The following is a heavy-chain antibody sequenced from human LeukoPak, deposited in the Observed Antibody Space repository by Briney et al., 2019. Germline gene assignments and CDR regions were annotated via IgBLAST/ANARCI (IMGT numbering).Heavy chain of an antibody. CDR3: ATQLVIESGGMDV. V-gene: IGHV6-1*01. CDR1: GDSVSSNSAA. J-gene: IGHJ6*02. CDR2: TYYRSKWYH. Sequence: SQTLSLTCAISGDSVSSNSAAWNWIRQSPSRGLEWLGRTYYRSKWYHDYAVSVKSRITINPDTSKNQFPLQLNSVTPEDTAVYYCATQLVIESGGMDVWGQGTMVTVSS. D-gene: IGHD3-9*01.